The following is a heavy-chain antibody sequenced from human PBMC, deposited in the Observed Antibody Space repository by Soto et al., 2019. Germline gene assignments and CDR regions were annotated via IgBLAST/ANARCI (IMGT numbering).Heavy chain of an antibody. CDR1: GFTFNNYA. V-gene: IGHV3-23*01. CDR3: AKSDPTMASPGFDY. Sequence: PGGSLRLSCAASGFTFNNYAMNWVRQAPGKGLEWVSSISGSGDSTYYADSVKGRFIISRDNYKNTLFVQMNSVGAEDTAVYYCAKSDPTMASPGFDYWGQGTLVTVSS. D-gene: IGHD3-10*01. CDR2: ISGSGDST. J-gene: IGHJ4*02.